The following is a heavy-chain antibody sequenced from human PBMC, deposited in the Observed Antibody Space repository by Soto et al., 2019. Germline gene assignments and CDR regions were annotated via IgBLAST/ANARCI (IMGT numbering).Heavy chain of an antibody. CDR1: GFTFSSYW. CDR3: ARDVQTRFLEWLLYIDY. D-gene: IGHD3-3*01. V-gene: IGHV3-7*05. Sequence: GGSLRLSCAASGFTFSSYWMSWVRQAPGKGLEWVANIKQDGSEKYYVDSVKGRFTISRDNAKNSLYLQMNSLRAEDTAVYYCARDVQTRFLEWLLYIDYWGQGTLVTVSS. CDR2: IKQDGSEK. J-gene: IGHJ4*02.